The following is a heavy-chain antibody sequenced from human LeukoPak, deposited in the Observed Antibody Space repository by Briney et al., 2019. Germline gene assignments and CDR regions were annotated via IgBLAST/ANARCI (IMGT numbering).Heavy chain of an antibody. CDR3: ARALGGSYSVEN. D-gene: IGHD1-26*01. Sequence: GGSLRLSCAASGFTFSSYSMNWVRQAPGKGLEWVSSISSSSSYIYYADSVKGRFTISRDNAKNSLYLRMNSLRAEDTAVYYCARALGGSYSVENWGQGTLVTVSS. V-gene: IGHV3-21*01. CDR1: GFTFSSYS. CDR2: ISSSSSYI. J-gene: IGHJ4*02.